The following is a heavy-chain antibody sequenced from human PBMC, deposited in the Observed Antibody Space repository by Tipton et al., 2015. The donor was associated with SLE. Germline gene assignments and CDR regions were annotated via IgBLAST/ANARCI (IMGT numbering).Heavy chain of an antibody. V-gene: IGHV3-30*03. CDR1: GFTFSSYG. Sequence: SLRLSCAASGFTFSSYGVHWVRQAPGKGLEWVAVISYDGSNKYYADSVKGRFTISRDNSKNTLYLQMNSLRAEDTAVYSCARDFDSSDYYYVGAFDIWGQGTMVTVSS. CDR2: ISYDGSNK. D-gene: IGHD3-22*01. J-gene: IGHJ3*02. CDR3: ARDFDSSDYYYVGAFDI.